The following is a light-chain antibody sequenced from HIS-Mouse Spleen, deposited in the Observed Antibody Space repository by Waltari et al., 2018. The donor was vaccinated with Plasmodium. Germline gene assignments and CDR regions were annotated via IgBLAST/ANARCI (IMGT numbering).Light chain of an antibody. CDR2: AAS. CDR1: QGISSW. Sequence: DIQMTQPPSSVSASVGDRVTTPCRASQGISSWFAWYQQKPGKAPTLLIYAASSLQSRVPSRCSGSGSGTDFTLTISSLQPEDVATYYCQQANSFPGFTFGPGTKVDIK. V-gene: IGKV1-12*01. J-gene: IGKJ3*01. CDR3: QQANSFPGFT.